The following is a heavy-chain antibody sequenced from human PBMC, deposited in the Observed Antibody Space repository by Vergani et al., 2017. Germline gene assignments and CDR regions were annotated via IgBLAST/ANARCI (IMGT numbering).Heavy chain of an antibody. CDR2: INHSGST. J-gene: IGHJ4*02. CDR1: GAAIKDFY. CDR3: ARGRGYCSGGSCYGDY. V-gene: IGHV4-59*12. Sequence: QVQLQESGPGLVKPSETLSLTCTVSGAAIKDFYWSWFRQPPGKGLEWIGEINHSGSTNYNPSLKSRVTISVDTSKNQFSLKLSSVTAADTAVYYCARGRGYCSGGSCYGDYWGQGTLVTVSS. D-gene: IGHD2-15*01.